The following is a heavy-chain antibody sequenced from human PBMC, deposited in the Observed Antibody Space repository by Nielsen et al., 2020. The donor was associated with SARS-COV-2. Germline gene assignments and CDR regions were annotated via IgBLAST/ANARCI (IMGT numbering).Heavy chain of an antibody. V-gene: IGHV4-61*08. CDR2: IYYSGST. CDR1: GGSISSGGYY. CDR3: AGRKDGYNRGDY. J-gene: IGHJ4*02. D-gene: IGHD5-24*01. Sequence: SETLSLTCTVSGGSISSGGYYWSWIRQHPGKGLEWIGYIYYSGSTNYNPSLKSRVTMSVDTSKNQFSLKLSSVTAADTAVYYCAGRKDGYNRGDYWGQGTLVTVSS.